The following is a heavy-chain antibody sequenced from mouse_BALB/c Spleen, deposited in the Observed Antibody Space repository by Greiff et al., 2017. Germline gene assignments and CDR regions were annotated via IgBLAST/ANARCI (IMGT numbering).Heavy chain of an antibody. D-gene: IGHD1-1*01. CDR1: GYAFTNYF. Sequence: QVHVKQSGAELVRPGTSVKVSCKASGYAFTNYFIEWVKQRPGQGLEWIGVINPGSGGTNYNEKFKGKATLTADKSSSTAYMQLSSLTSDDSEVYFCERYITRDYYFDYWGQGTTLTVSS. CDR2: INPGSGGT. J-gene: IGHJ2*01. V-gene: IGHV1-54*01. CDR3: ERYITRDYYFDY.